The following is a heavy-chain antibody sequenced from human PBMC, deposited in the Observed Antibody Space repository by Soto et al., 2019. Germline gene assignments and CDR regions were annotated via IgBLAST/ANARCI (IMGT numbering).Heavy chain of an antibody. V-gene: IGHV3-23*01. D-gene: IGHD4-4*01. CDR2: FTTSGDFT. CDR3: ARLVTD. Sequence: EVQLLDSGGALVQPGGSLRLSCATSGFTFSNHAMSWVRQAPGKGLEWVSTFTTSGDFTYYADSVKGRFTISRDNSKSTLYLKMNSLRVEATAVYYCARLVTDWGQGTLVTVSS. J-gene: IGHJ4*02. CDR1: GFTFSNHA.